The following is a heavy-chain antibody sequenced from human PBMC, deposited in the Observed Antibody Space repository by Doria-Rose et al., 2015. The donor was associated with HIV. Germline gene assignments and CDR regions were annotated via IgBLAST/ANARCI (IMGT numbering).Heavy chain of an antibody. D-gene: IGHD1-26*01. CDR1: GGSISHYY. J-gene: IGHJ4*02. Sequence: HVQLQESGPGLVKPSETLSLTCSVSGGSISHYYWSWIRQPPGQGLEYIGDIFYTGSINYSLSLKSRVSISIDTSKNKFSLRLSSVTAADTAVYYCARVLSGTYDYWGQGTRVTVSS. V-gene: IGHV4-59*01. CDR3: ARVLSGTYDY. CDR2: IFYTGSI.